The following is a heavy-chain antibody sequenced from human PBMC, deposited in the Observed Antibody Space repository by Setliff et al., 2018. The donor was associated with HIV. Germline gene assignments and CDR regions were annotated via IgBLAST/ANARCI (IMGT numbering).Heavy chain of an antibody. CDR3: ARGAVDDDYFEY. V-gene: IGHV1-8*02. D-gene: IGHD2-15*01. CDR2: INLNTGNT. CDR1: GYTFTTYD. Sequence: GASVKVSCKASGYTFTTYDIIWVRQATGQGLEWMGCINLNTGNTNYAQKFQGRVSMTRDTSIFTAYMELSRLRSDDTAVYYCARGAVDDDYFEYWGQGTLVTVSS. J-gene: IGHJ4*02.